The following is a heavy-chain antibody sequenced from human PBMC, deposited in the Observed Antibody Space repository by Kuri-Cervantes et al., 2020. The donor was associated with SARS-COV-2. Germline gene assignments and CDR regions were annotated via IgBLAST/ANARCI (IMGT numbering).Heavy chain of an antibody. CDR2: IYSGGST. V-gene: IGHV3-53*01. J-gene: IGHJ4*02. CDR3: ARRFRWFGELFFDY. D-gene: IGHD3-10*01. Sequence: GGSLRLSCAASGFTVSSNYMSWVRQAPGKGLEWVSVIYSGGSTYYADSVKGRFTISRDNAKNSLYLQMNSLRAEDTAVYYCARRFRWFGELFFDYWGQGTLVTVSS. CDR1: GFTVSSNY.